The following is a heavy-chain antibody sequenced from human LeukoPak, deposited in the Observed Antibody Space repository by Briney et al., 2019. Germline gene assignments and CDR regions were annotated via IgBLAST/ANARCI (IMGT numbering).Heavy chain of an antibody. CDR1: GFTFSSYG. D-gene: IGHD1-7*01. CDR2: ISSNGDAT. Sequence: PGGSLRLSCAASGFTFSSYGMHWVRQAPGKGLEYVSAISSNGDATFYANSVKGRFTISRDNSKNTLYLQMGSLRAEDMAVYYCVRVGNYREFDYWGQGTLVTVSS. CDR3: VRVGNYREFDY. V-gene: IGHV3-64*01. J-gene: IGHJ4*02.